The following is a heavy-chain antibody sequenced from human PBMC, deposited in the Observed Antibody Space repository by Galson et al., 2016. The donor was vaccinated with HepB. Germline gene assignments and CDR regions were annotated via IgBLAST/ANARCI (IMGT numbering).Heavy chain of an antibody. CDR1: GFTFSRSG. J-gene: IGHJ4*02. D-gene: IGHD2/OR15-2a*01. Sequence: SLRLSCAASGFTFSRSGMHWVRQAPGKGLEWVSYISSNSGTTYYADSVKGRFTISRDNAKNSLYLQMNSLKVEDTAVYYCASGGGVIRPVSAHWGQGTLVTVSS. CDR3: ASGGGVIRPVSAH. V-gene: IGHV3-48*04. CDR2: ISSNSGTT.